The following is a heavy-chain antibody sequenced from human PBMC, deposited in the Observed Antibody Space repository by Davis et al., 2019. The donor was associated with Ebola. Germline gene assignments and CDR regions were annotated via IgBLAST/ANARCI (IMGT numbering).Heavy chain of an antibody. D-gene: IGHD3-3*02. Sequence: PSETLSLTCTVSGGSVSSGSYYWSWIRQPPGKGLEWIGYIYYSGSTNYNPSLKSRVTISVDTSKNQFSLKLSSVTAADTAVYYWARQRVLAAYPDYWGQGTLVTVSS. CDR2: IYYSGST. CDR3: ARQRVLAAYPDY. V-gene: IGHV4-61*01. J-gene: IGHJ4*02. CDR1: GGSVSSGSYY.